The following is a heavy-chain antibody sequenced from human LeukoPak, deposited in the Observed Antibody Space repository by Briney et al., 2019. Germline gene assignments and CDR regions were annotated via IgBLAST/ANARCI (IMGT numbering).Heavy chain of an antibody. V-gene: IGHV4-61*02. D-gene: IGHD4-17*01. Sequence: SETLSFTCTGSGGSISSGSYYWSWIRQPAGKGLEWIGRIYTSGSTNYNPSLKSRVTISVDTSKNQFSLKLSSVTAADTAVYYCARLSLFGDPFDYWGQGTLVTVSS. CDR3: ARLSLFGDPFDY. CDR2: IYTSGST. J-gene: IGHJ4*02. CDR1: GGSISSGSYY.